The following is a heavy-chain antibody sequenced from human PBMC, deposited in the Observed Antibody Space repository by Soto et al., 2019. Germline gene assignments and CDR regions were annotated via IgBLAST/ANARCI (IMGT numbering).Heavy chain of an antibody. CDR2: IYPGDSDT. CDR1: GYSFTSYW. Sequence: PGESLKISCKGSGYSFTSYWIGWVRQMPGKGLEWMGIIYPGDSDTRYSPSFQGQVTISADKSISTAYLQWSSLKASDTAMYYWARGAITMVRGVIIDAFDIWGQGTMVTVSS. V-gene: IGHV5-51*01. CDR3: ARGAITMVRGVIIDAFDI. J-gene: IGHJ3*02. D-gene: IGHD3-10*01.